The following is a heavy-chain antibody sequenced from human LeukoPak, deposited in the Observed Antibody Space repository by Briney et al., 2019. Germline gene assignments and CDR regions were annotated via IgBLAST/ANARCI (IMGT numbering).Heavy chain of an antibody. CDR3: AKAKLRYFDWLDDY. CDR2: TSYDGSNK. D-gene: IGHD3-9*01. CDR1: GFTFSSYG. V-gene: IGHV3-30*18. J-gene: IGHJ4*02. Sequence: GGSLRLSCAASGFTFSSYGMRWVRQAPGKGLEWVAVTSYDGSNKYYADSVKGRFTISRDNSKNTLYLQMNSLRAEDTAVYYCAKAKLRYFDWLDDYWGQGTLVTVSS.